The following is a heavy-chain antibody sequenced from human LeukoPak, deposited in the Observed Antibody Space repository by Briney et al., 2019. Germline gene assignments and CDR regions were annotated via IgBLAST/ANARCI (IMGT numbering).Heavy chain of an antibody. CDR2: ISSSSSYI. Sequence: GGSLRLSCAASGFTFSSYSMNWVRQAPGKGLEWVSSISSSSSYIYYADSVKGRFTISRDNAKNSLYLQMNSLRAEDTAVYYCARVRAYIVVVPAAGFYYYGMDVWGKGTTVTVSS. CDR1: GFTFSSYS. D-gene: IGHD2-2*01. CDR3: ARVRAYIVVVPAAGFYYYGMDV. V-gene: IGHV3-21*01. J-gene: IGHJ6*04.